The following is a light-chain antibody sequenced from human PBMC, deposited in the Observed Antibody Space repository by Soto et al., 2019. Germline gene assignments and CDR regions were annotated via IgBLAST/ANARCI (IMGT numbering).Light chain of an antibody. J-gene: IGKJ1*01. CDR1: QNIRTN. CDR3: QQYNDNWPT. V-gene: IGKV3-15*01. CDR2: GAS. Sequence: EIVMTQNPDTLSVSPGETVTLPCRASQNIRTNLAWYQHKPGQSPRLLIYGASNRATGFPARFSGSGSGTEFTLTISSLQSEDFAVYYCQQYNDNWPTFGQGTKVEIK.